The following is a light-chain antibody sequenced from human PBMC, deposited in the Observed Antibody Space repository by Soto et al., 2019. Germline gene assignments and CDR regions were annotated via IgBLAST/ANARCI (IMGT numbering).Light chain of an antibody. CDR2: DAS. Sequence: DIQMTQSPSSLYASVGDRVTIACQSSHDVSRNLNWFQQKPGEAPKLLIYDASNLDRGVPSRFSGSGSGTHFTFTISSLQPENVATYYWQQYNSMLSFGGGT. J-gene: IGKJ4*01. CDR3: QQYNSMLS. CDR1: HDVSRN. V-gene: IGKV1-33*01.